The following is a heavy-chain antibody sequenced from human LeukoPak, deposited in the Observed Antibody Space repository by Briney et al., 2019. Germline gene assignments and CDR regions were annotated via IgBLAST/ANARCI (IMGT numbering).Heavy chain of an antibody. Sequence: GGSLRLSCATSGFIFDDYAMHWVRQAPGKGLEWVAVISYDVGKKYYADSVKGRFTISRDNSKNTLYLQMNSLRAEDTAVYYCAKDDYYDTSGYRDWGQGTLVTVSS. CDR1: GFIFDDYA. CDR2: ISYDVGKK. D-gene: IGHD3-22*01. CDR3: AKDDYYDTSGYRD. J-gene: IGHJ4*02. V-gene: IGHV3-30*18.